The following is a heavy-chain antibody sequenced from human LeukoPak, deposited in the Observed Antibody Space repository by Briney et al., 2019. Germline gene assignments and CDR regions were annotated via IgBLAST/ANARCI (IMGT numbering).Heavy chain of an antibody. Sequence: SETLSPTCTVSGYSISSGYYWGWIRQPPGKGLEWIGSIYHSGSTYYNPSLKSRVTISVDTSKNQFSLKLSSVTAADTAVYYCARVPSDLYYYDSSGYITRGAFDIWGQGTMVTVSS. D-gene: IGHD3-22*01. CDR3: ARVPSDLYYYDSSGYITRGAFDI. CDR1: GYSISSGYY. V-gene: IGHV4-38-2*02. CDR2: IYHSGST. J-gene: IGHJ3*02.